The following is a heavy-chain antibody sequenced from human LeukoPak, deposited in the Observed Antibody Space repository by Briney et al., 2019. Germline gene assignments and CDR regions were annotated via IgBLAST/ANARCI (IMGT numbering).Heavy chain of an antibody. J-gene: IGHJ4*02. Sequence: SETLSLTCTVSVGSISTNNYWAWIRQSPGEGPEWIGSIHFSGTTYYSPSLQSRVSIPIDTSNDQFSLKLPSVTAADTALYPCARHGQWLVRLDYWGQGTLVTVSS. CDR1: VGSISTNNY. D-gene: IGHD6-19*01. CDR3: ARHGQWLVRLDY. CDR2: IHFSGTT. V-gene: IGHV4-39*01.